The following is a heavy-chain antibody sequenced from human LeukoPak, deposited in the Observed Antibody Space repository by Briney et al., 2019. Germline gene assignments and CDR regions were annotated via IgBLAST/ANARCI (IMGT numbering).Heavy chain of an antibody. CDR2: ISTSSYYI. Sequence: GGSLRLSCAPSGFTFSSYNMNWVRQAPGRGLEWVSYISTSSYYIYYADSVKGRFAISRDNSKNTLYLQMNSLRAEDTAVYYCAKDYFQRNGLYDAFDMWGQGTMVTVSS. CDR3: AKDYFQRNGLYDAFDM. V-gene: IGHV3-21*04. D-gene: IGHD3-9*01. J-gene: IGHJ3*02. CDR1: GFTFSSYN.